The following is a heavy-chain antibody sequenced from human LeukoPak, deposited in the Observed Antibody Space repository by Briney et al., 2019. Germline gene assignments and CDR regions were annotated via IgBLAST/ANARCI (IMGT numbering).Heavy chain of an antibody. CDR1: AGTPSSYT. CDR3: ARDNGSGSYIHAFDI. Sequence: SAKVSSKASAGTPSSYTISWVRHPPQQRVEWMGGLIPIFGTANYAQKLQGRVTITADESTSTAYMELSSLRSEDTAVYYCARDNGSGSYIHAFDIWGQGTMVTVSS. V-gene: IGHV1-69*01. D-gene: IGHD3-10*01. J-gene: IGHJ3*02. CDR2: LIPIFGTA.